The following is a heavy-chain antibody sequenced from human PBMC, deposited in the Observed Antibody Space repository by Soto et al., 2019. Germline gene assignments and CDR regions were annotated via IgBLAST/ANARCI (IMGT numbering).Heavy chain of an antibody. CDR3: ERWSYLYF. CDR2: ISGSDGKT. D-gene: IGHD3-16*02. Sequence: PGWSLRLSCAASGFSFGSYALSWVRQAPGKGLEWVSTISGSDGKTFYADSVKGRFSISRDTSQSTLYLQMNSLRADDTAMYYCERWSYLYFWGQGT. CDR1: GFSFGSYA. J-gene: IGHJ1*01. V-gene: IGHV3-23*01.